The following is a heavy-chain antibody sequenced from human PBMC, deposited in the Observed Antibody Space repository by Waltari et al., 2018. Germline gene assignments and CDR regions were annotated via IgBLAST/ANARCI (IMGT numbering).Heavy chain of an antibody. D-gene: IGHD2-21*01. Sequence: QVQLVQSGAEVKKPGASVKVSCKASGYTFTGYYMHWVRQAPGQGLEWMGWINPNSGGTNYAQKFQGRVTMTRDTSISTAYMELSRLRSDDTAVYYCARSSAYCGGDCYFDYWGQGALVTVSS. CDR3: ARSSAYCGGDCYFDY. J-gene: IGHJ4*02. V-gene: IGHV1-2*02. CDR1: GYTFTGYY. CDR2: INPNSGGT.